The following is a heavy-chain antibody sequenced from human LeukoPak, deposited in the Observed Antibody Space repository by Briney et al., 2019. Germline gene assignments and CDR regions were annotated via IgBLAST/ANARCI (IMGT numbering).Heavy chain of an antibody. Sequence: GGSLRLSCAASGFTFSSYSMNWVRQAPGKGLEWVSSISSSSSYIYYADSVKGRFTISRDNAKNSLYLQMNSLRAEDTAVYYCARVKSGGQYGGYDYWGQGTLVTVS. CDR2: ISSSSSYI. J-gene: IGHJ4*02. CDR3: ARVKSGGQYGGYDY. CDR1: GFTFSSYS. D-gene: IGHD4-23*01. V-gene: IGHV3-21*01.